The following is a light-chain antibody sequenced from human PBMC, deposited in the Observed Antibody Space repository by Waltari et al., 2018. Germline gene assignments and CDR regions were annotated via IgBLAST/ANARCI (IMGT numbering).Light chain of an antibody. CDR2: GKN. CDR1: SLRSYY. V-gene: IGLV3-19*01. Sequence: PAVSVALGQTVRITCQGDSLRSYYASWYQQKPGQAPVLVIYGKNNRPSGIPDRFSGSSSGNTASLTITGAQAEDEADYYCNSRDSSGNHLVFGGGTKLTVL. CDR3: NSRDSSGNHLV. J-gene: IGLJ2*01.